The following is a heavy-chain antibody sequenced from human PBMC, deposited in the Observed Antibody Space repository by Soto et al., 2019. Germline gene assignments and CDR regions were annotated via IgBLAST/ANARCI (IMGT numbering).Heavy chain of an antibody. CDR2: INTVTGNT. V-gene: IGHV1-3*05. J-gene: IGHJ6*01. CDR1: GYTFTTYA. D-gene: IGHD6-13*01. Sequence: QVQLVQSGAEEKKPGASVKVSCKASGYTFTTYAIHWVRQAPGQRLEWMGWINTVTGNTKYSQKFQGRVTITRDTSASTAYMELSSLRSEDTTVYYCARDLKQLDGMDVW. CDR3: ARDLKQLDGMDV.